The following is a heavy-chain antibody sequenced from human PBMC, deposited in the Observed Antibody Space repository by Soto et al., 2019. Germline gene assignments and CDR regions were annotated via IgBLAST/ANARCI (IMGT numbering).Heavy chain of an antibody. CDR1: GFTFSSYA. D-gene: IGHD1-26*01. CDR3: TKYPGSFMYYFDY. Sequence: EVQLLESGGGLVQPGGSLRLSCAASGFTFSSYAMSWVRQAPGKGLEWVSAISGSGGSTYYADSVKGRFTISRDNSKNTLYLQMNSLRAEDTAVYYCTKYPGSFMYYFDYWGQGTLVTVSS. V-gene: IGHV3-23*01. J-gene: IGHJ4*02. CDR2: ISGSGGST.